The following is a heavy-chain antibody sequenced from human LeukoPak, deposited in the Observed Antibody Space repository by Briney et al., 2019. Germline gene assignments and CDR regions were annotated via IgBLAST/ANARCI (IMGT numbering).Heavy chain of an antibody. CDR3: ARGPYYGSGSYYLVY. D-gene: IGHD3-10*01. Sequence: PSGTLSLTCAVSGGSISSSNWWSWVRQPPGKGLEWIGEIYHSGSTNYNPSLKSRVTISVDTSKNQFSLKLSSVTAADTAVYYCARGPYYGSGSYYLVYWGQGTLVTVSS. J-gene: IGHJ4*02. CDR1: GGSISSSNW. CDR2: IYHSGST. V-gene: IGHV4-4*02.